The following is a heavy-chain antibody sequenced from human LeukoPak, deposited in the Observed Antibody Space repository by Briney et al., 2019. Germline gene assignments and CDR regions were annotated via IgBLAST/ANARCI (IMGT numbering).Heavy chain of an antibody. CDR3: AMRSSLSGSYSYFDY. J-gene: IGHJ4*02. D-gene: IGHD1-26*01. CDR2: IYYSGST. CDR1: GGSISSSSYY. V-gene: IGHV4-39*01. Sequence: PSETLSLTCTVPGGSISSSSYYWGWIRQPPGKGLEWIGSIYYSGSTYYNPSLKSRVTISVDTSKNQFSLKLSSVTAADTAVYYCAMRSSLSGSYSYFDYWGQGTLVTVSS.